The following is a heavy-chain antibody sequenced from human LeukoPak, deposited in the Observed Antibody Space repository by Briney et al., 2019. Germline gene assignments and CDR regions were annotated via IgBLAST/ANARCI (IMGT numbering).Heavy chain of an antibody. D-gene: IGHD2-2*01. CDR2: IYTSGST. CDR1: GGSISSYY. J-gene: IGHJ6*02. V-gene: IGHV4-4*07. Sequence: SETLSLTCTVSGGSISSYYWSWIRQPAGKGLEWIGRIYTSGSTNYNPSLKSRVTMSVDTFKNQFSLKLSSVTAADTAVYYCARVQSRGTRHYYYGMDVWGQGTTVTVSS. CDR3: ARVQSRGTRHYYYGMDV.